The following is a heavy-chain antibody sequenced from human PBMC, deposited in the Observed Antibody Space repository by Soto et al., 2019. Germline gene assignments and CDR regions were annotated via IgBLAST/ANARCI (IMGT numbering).Heavy chain of an antibody. Sequence: RTETGRGGSVSSYCWSSIRKPPGKGLEWIGYIYYSGSTNYNPSLKSRVTISVDTSKNQFSLKLSSVTAADTAVYYCARQEIRYFIYWGQGTLVTVSS. V-gene: IGHV4-59*08. CDR3: ARQEIRYFIY. CDR1: GGSVSSYC. CDR2: IYYSGST. J-gene: IGHJ4*02. D-gene: IGHD3-9*01.